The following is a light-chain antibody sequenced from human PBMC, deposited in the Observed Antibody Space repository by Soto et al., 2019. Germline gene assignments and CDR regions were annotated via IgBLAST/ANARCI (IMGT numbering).Light chain of an antibody. J-gene: IGKJ3*01. CDR1: QSVRSY. V-gene: IGKV1-39*01. Sequence: DNQMTQSPSSLSASVGDRVTITCRASQSVRSYLNWYQQKPGKAPKLLIYAASSLQSGVPSRFSGSGSGTDFTLTISSLQPEDFATYYCQESYSTPVFGHGTKVDIK. CDR3: QESYSTPV. CDR2: AAS.